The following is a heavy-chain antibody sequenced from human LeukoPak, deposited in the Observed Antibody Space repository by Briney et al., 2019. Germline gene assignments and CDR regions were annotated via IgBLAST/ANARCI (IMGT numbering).Heavy chain of an antibody. J-gene: IGHJ6*03. CDR3: ARVPTDFWSGYYVMDV. CDR2: INTNTGNP. Sequence: ASVKVSCKASGYTFTSYAMNWVRQAPGQGLEWMGWINTNTGNPTYAQGFTGRFVFSLDTSVSTAYLQISSLKAEDTAVYYCARVPTDFWSGYYVMDVWGKGTTVTVSS. D-gene: IGHD3-3*01. V-gene: IGHV7-4-1*02. CDR1: GYTFTSYA.